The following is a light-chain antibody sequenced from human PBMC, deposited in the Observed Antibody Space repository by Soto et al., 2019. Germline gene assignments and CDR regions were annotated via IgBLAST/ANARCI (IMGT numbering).Light chain of an antibody. CDR2: VAS. Sequence: DIQMTQSPSSXXXSVGDRVTITCRASQSISSYLSWYQQKPGKAPKLLINVASTLQSGVPSRFSGSGSGTDFTLAISSLQPEDFATYYCQQSSSTPQTFGGGTRVEIK. J-gene: IGKJ4*01. CDR1: QSISSY. V-gene: IGKV1-39*01. CDR3: QQSSSTPQT.